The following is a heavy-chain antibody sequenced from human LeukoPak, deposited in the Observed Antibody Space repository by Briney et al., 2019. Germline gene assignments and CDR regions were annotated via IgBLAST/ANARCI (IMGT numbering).Heavy chain of an antibody. CDR3: AREAEGGYSGYDQPAAHSRAFDY. D-gene: IGHD5-12*01. CDR2: IYYSGST. J-gene: IGHJ4*02. V-gene: IGHV4-31*03. CDR1: GGSISSGGYY. Sequence: SQTLSLTCTVSGGSISSGGYYWSWIRQHPGKGLEWIGYIYYSGSTYYNPSLKSRVTISVDTSKNQFSLKLSSVTAADTAVYYCAREAEGGYSGYDQPAAHSRAFDYWGQGTLVTVSS.